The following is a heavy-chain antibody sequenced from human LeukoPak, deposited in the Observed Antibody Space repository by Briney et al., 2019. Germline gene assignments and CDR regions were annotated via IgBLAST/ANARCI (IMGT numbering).Heavy chain of an antibody. CDR3: ARRSADITSWTFDY. Sequence: GESLKISCKGSGYTFITCWIAWVRQMPGKGLEWMGIINPGDSDTRYSPSFRGQVTISADKSINTAYLQWGSLRASDSAMYYCARRSADITSWTFDYWGQGTLVTVSS. D-gene: IGHD6-13*01. J-gene: IGHJ4*02. CDR1: GYTFITCW. CDR2: INPGDSDT. V-gene: IGHV5-51*01.